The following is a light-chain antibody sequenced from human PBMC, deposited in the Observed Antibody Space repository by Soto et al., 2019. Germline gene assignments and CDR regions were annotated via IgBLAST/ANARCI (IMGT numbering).Light chain of an antibody. CDR1: SSNIGSNT. CDR3: AAWDDSLNAWV. Sequence: QPVLTQPPSASGTPGQRVTISCSGSSSNIGSNTVNWYQQLTGTAPKLLIHSNNQRPSGVPDRFSGSKSGTSASLAISGLQSEDEADYYCAAWDDSLNAWVFGGGTKVTVL. V-gene: IGLV1-44*01. J-gene: IGLJ3*02. CDR2: SNN.